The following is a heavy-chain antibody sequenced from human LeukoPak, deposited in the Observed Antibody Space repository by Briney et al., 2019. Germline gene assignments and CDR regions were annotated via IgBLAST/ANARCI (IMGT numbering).Heavy chain of an antibody. V-gene: IGHV4-4*02. J-gene: IGHJ4*01. Sequence: PLRTLSLTSASDGGSISSSCWWGWAPQPPGKGQAWIGEIYHSQSTNYNPSLKSRVTVSVDKCKNQFSLKVSSVTAADTAVYYCAREPSRYSYGLFDYWGHATLVTVTS. D-gene: IGHD5-18*01. CDR3: AREPSRYSYGLFDY. CDR1: GGSISSSCW. CDR2: IYHSQST.